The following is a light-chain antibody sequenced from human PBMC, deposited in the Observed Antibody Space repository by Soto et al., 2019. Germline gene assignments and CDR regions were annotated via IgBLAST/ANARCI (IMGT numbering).Light chain of an antibody. V-gene: IGKV1-39*01. CDR2: AAS. CDR1: QSISNY. CDR3: QQSYSNVILT. J-gene: IGKJ3*01. Sequence: DIQMTQSPSSLSASVGDRVTITCRASQSISNYLNWYQQKPGKAPKLLIYAASSLQSGVPSRFSGSGSGTEFTLTISSLQPEDFATYNCQQSYSNVILTFGPGTKVDIK.